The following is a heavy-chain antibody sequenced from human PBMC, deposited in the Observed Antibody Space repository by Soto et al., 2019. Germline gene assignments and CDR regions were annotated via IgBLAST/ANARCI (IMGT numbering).Heavy chain of an antibody. CDR1: GGTFSSYA. Sequence: RASVKVSCKASGGTFSSYAISWVRQAPGQGLEWMGGIIPIFGTANYAQKFQGRVTITADESTSTAHMELSSLRSEDTAVYYCAREVRGSGSTRFDYWGQGTLVTVSS. J-gene: IGHJ4*02. CDR2: IIPIFGTA. CDR3: AREVRGSGSTRFDY. V-gene: IGHV1-69*13. D-gene: IGHD3-10*01.